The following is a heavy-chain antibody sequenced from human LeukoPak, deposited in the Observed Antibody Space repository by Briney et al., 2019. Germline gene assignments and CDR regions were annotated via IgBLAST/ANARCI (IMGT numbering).Heavy chain of an antibody. CDR3: ARDRTTVTKTGNWFDP. Sequence: SETLSLTCTVSGGSISSYYWSWIRQPPGKGLEWIGYIYYSGSTNYNPSLKSRVTISVDTSKNQFSLKLSSVTAADTAVYYCARDRTTVTKTGNWFDPWGQGTLVTVSS. CDR1: GGSISSYY. CDR2: IYYSGST. J-gene: IGHJ5*02. D-gene: IGHD4-17*01. V-gene: IGHV4-59*01.